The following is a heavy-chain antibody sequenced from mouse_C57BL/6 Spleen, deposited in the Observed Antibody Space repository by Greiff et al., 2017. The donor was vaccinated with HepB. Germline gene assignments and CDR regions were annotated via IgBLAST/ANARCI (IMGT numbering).Heavy chain of an antibody. J-gene: IGHJ1*03. Sequence: EVQLQQSGPELVKPGASVKISCKASGYTFTDYYMNWVKQSHGKSLEWIGDINPNNGGTSYNQKFKGKATLTVDKSSSTAYMELRSLTSEDSAVYYCARGDHPSLVFDVWGTGTTVTVSS. D-gene: IGHD3-3*01. V-gene: IGHV1-26*01. CDR1: GYTFTDYY. CDR3: ARGDHPSLVFDV. CDR2: INPNNGGT.